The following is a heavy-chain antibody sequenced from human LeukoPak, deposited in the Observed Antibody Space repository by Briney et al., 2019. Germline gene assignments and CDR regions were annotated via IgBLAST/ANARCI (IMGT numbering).Heavy chain of an antibody. CDR3: ARALVRATMVWYFDL. Sequence: ASETLSLTCAVSGGSFSGYYWSWIRQPPGKGLEWIGEISHSGSTNYSPSLKSRVTISVDTSKNQFSLNLSSVTDADTAVYYCARALVRATMVWYFDLWGRGTLVTVSS. J-gene: IGHJ2*01. V-gene: IGHV4-34*01. CDR2: ISHSGST. CDR1: GGSFSGYY. D-gene: IGHD5-12*01.